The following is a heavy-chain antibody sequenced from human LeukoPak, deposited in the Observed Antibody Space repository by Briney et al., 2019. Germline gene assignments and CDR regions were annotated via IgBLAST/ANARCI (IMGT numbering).Heavy chain of an antibody. J-gene: IGHJ4*02. D-gene: IGHD3-10*01. CDR1: GGSISSSSCY. CDR3: AKDSRWFGESVY. Sequence: ETLSLTCTVSGGSISSSSCYWGWIRQPPGKGLEWVSAISGSGGSTYYADSVKGRFTISRDNSKNTLYLQMNSLRAEDTAVYYCAKDSRWFGESVYWGQGTLVTVSS. CDR2: ISGSGGST. V-gene: IGHV3-23*01.